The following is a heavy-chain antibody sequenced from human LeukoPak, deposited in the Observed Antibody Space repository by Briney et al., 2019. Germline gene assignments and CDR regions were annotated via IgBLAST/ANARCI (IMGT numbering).Heavy chain of an antibody. J-gene: IGHJ4*02. V-gene: IGHV3-9*01. CDR2: ISWNSGSI. D-gene: IGHD3-10*01. CDR1: GFTFDDYA. Sequence: GGSLRLSCAASGFTFDDYAMHWVRQAPGKGLEWVSGISWNSGSIGYADSVKGRFTISRDNAKNSLYLQMNSLRAEDTALYYCAKAGGSGSYYNNNYDYWGQGTLVTVSS. CDR3: AKAGGSGSYYNNNYDY.